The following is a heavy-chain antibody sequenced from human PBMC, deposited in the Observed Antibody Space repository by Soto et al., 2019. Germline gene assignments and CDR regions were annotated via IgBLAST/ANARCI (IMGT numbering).Heavy chain of an antibody. Sequence: PGGSLRLSCAASGFTFSSYAMSWVRQAPGKGLEWDSAISGRGGSTYYADSVKGRCTISRDNSKTTLYLQMNSLRAVDTAVYYCANAEGDFWRGDYYYGMDVWGQGTTVTVSS. CDR2: ISGRGGST. CDR1: GFTFSSYA. J-gene: IGHJ6*02. D-gene: IGHD3-3*01. V-gene: IGHV3-23*01. CDR3: ANAEGDFWRGDYYYGMDV.